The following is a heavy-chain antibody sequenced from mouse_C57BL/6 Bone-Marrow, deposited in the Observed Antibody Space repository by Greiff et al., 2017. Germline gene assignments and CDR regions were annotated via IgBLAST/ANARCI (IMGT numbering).Heavy chain of an antibody. CDR3: ARRGYYGKNYYAMDY. CDR1: GYTFTSYW. J-gene: IGHJ4*01. CDR2: IYPGSGST. Sequence: QVQLKESGAELVKPGASVKMSCKASGYTFTSYWITWVKQRPGQGLEWIGDIYPGSGSTNYNEKFKSKATLTVDTSSSTAYMQLSSLTSEDSAVYYCARRGYYGKNYYAMDYWGQGTSVTVSS. V-gene: IGHV1-55*01. D-gene: IGHD2-1*01.